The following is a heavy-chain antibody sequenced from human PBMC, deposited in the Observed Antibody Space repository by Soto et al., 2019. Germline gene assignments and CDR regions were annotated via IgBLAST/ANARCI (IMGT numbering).Heavy chain of an antibody. D-gene: IGHD6-19*01. CDR2: IYSDDDK. J-gene: IGHJ4*02. CDR1: GFSLSTSGVG. CDR3: ELRRPGWKPAFDY. V-gene: IGHV2-5*02. Sequence: QITLKESGPTLVKPTQTLTLTCTFSGFSLSTSGVGVGWIRQPPGKALEWLALIYSDDDKRSSPSLKSRLTITKNTSKKQVDLTMTSMAPLDTSTYYCELRRPGWKPAFDYWGQGTLVTVSS.